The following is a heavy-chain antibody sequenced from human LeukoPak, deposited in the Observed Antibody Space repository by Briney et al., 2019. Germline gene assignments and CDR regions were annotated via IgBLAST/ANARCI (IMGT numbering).Heavy chain of an antibody. CDR3: ARTTEGYCSSTSCYGFYYYYYMDV. J-gene: IGHJ6*03. CDR2: INHSGST. Sequence: SETLSLTCGVYGEFFSTYYWSWIRQPPDKGLEWIGEINHSGSTNYNPSLKSRVTISVDTSKNQFSLKLSSVTAADTAVYYCARTTEGYCSSTSCYGFYYYYYMDVWGKGTTVTISS. D-gene: IGHD2-2*01. CDR1: GEFFSTYY. V-gene: IGHV4-34*01.